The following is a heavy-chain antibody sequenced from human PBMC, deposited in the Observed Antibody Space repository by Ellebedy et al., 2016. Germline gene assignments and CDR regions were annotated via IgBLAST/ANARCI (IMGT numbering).Heavy chain of an antibody. CDR1: GYNFGTYS. CDR3: ARLGLSFVTVGSPLDY. D-gene: IGHD3-16*01. J-gene: IGHJ4*02. CDR2: INPGDSET. Sequence: GESLKISXKGSGYNFGTYSIAWVRQMPGKGLECMGTINPGDSETRYSPSFHGQVIISADKSLNTAYLQWRGLRASDTATYYCARLGLSFVTVGSPLDYWGQGTRVTASS. V-gene: IGHV5-51*01.